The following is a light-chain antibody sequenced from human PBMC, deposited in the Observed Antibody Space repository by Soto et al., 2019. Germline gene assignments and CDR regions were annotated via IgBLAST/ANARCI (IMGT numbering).Light chain of an antibody. Sequence: QSVLTQPASVSGSPGQSITISCTGTSSDVGGYNHVSWYQQHPGEAPKLMIYDVSSRPSGVSNRFSGSKAADTASLTTSGLQAEDEADYYCSSFATTDTPMVFGGGTKLTVL. CDR1: SSDVGGYNH. CDR3: SSFATTDTPMV. V-gene: IGLV2-14*03. CDR2: DVS. J-gene: IGLJ2*01.